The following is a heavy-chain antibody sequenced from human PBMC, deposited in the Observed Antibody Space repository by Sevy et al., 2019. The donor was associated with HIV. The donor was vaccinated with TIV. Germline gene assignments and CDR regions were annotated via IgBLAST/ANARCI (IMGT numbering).Heavy chain of an antibody. CDR3: ASLDIVVVVAATREVRYGMDV. Sequence: ASVKVSCKASGYTFTSYGISWVRQAPGQGLEWMGWISAYNGNTNYAQKLQGRVTMTTDTSTSTAYMELRSLRSDDTAVYYCASLDIVVVVAATREVRYGMDVWGQGTTVTVSS. J-gene: IGHJ6*02. CDR1: GYTFTSYG. D-gene: IGHD2-15*01. V-gene: IGHV1-18*01. CDR2: ISAYNGNT.